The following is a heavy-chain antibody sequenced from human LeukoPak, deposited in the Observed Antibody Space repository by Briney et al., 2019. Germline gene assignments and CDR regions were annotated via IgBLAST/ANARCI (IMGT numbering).Heavy chain of an antibody. J-gene: IGHJ4*02. CDR1: GYTFTNNA. Sequence: ASVKVSCKTSGYTFTNNALNWVRQAPGQGLEWMGWINTNTGNPTYAQGFFTGRYVFSLDTSASTAYLQINGLKPDDTAVYYCGRDPRLGIRGYTYGYIDHWGQGTLLTVAS. V-gene: IGHV7-4-1*02. D-gene: IGHD5-18*01. CDR3: GRDPRLGIRGYTYGYIDH. CDR2: INTNTGNP.